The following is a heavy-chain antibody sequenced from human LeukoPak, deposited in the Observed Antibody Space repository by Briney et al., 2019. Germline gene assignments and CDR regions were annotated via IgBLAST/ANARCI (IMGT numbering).Heavy chain of an antibody. CDR2: INPSGGST. V-gene: IGHV1-46*01. CDR3: ARGSPDRLLAGYSEFDY. D-gene: IGHD3-9*01. CDR1: GYTFTNYY. Sequence: ASVKVSCKASGYTFTNYYIHWVRQAPGQGLEWMGIINPSGGSTNYAQKFQGRVTMTTDTSTITVYMEVSSLRSEDTAVYYCARGSPDRLLAGYSEFDYWGQGTLVTVSS. J-gene: IGHJ4*02.